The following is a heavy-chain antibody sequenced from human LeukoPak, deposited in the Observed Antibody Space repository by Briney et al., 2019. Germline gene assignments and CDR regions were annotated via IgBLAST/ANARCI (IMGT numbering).Heavy chain of an antibody. J-gene: IGHJ4*02. Sequence: GESLKISCKGSGYSFTSYWIGWVRQMPGKGLEWMGIIYPGDSGTRYSPSFQGQVTISADKSISTAHLQWSSLKASDTAMYYCARFTGSQESQFDYWGQGTLVTVSS. CDR1: GYSFTSYW. V-gene: IGHV5-51*01. CDR3: ARFTGSQESQFDY. D-gene: IGHD3-10*01. CDR2: IYPGDSGT.